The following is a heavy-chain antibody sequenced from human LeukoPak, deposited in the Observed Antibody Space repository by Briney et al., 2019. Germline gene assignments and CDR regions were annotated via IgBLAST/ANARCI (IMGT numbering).Heavy chain of an antibody. CDR1: GFTFSSYA. V-gene: IGHV3-30-3*01. Sequence: GGSLRLSCAASGFTFSSYAMHWVRQAPGKGLERVAVISYDGSNKYYADSVKGRFTFSRDNSKNTLYLQMNSLRAEDTAVYYCARVAYPSLNYYYGMDVWGQGTTVTVSS. J-gene: IGHJ6*02. CDR3: ARVAYPSLNYYYGMDV. D-gene: IGHD2-2*01. CDR2: ISYDGSNK.